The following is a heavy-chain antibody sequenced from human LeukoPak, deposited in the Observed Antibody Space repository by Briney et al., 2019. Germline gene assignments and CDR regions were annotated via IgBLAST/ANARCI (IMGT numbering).Heavy chain of an antibody. CDR3: ARHFPAKDDYVWGSYRYAVWRGAIDY. CDR2: IYYSGST. V-gene: IGHV4-39*01. J-gene: IGHJ4*02. CDR1: GGSISSSSYY. Sequence: PSETLSLTCTVSGGSISSSSYYWGWIRQPPGKGLEWIGSIYYSGSTYYNPSLKSRVTISVDTSKNQFSLKLSSVTAADTAVYYCARHFPAKDDYVWGSYRYAVWRGAIDYWGQGTLVTVSS. D-gene: IGHD3-16*02.